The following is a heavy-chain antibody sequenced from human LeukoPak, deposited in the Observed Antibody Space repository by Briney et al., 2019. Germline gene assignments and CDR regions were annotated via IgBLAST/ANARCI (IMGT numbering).Heavy chain of an antibody. Sequence: GALRLSCAASGFTFSSYGMHWVRQAPGKGLEWVAVISYDGSNKYYADSVKGRFTISRDNSKNTLYLQMNSLRAEDTAVYYCAKDLERVWGQGTTVTVPS. V-gene: IGHV3-30*18. CDR2: ISYDGSNK. CDR3: AKDLERV. D-gene: IGHD1-1*01. J-gene: IGHJ6*02. CDR1: GFTFSSYG.